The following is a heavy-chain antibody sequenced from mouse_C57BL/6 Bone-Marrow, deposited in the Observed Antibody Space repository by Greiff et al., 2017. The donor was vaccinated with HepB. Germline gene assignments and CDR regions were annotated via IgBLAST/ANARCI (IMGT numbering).Heavy chain of an antibody. J-gene: IGHJ3*01. CDR2: IYPGDGDT. Sequence: VKLQESGPELVKPGASVKISCKASGYSFSSSWMNWVKQRPGKGLEWIGHIYPGDGDTNYNGKFKGKATLTADKSSSPAYMQLSSLTSEDSAVYFCERRFAYWGQGTLVTVSA. CDR3: ERRFAY. V-gene: IGHV1-82*01. CDR1: GYSFSSSW.